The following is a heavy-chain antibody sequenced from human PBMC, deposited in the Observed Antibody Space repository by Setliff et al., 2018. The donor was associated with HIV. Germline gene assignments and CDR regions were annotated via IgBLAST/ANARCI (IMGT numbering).Heavy chain of an antibody. CDR3: ARGGGITWRSYSFDY. Sequence: SETLSLTCGVSGGSVTRHYWTWIRQPPGKGLEWIGYIYYNGVTTYNPSLKSRVTISADTSKKQFSLRLSSVSAADTALYYCARGGGITWRSYSFDYWGHGTQVTV. CDR2: IYYNGVT. V-gene: IGHV4-59*02. D-gene: IGHD3-10*01. J-gene: IGHJ4*01. CDR1: GGSVTRHY.